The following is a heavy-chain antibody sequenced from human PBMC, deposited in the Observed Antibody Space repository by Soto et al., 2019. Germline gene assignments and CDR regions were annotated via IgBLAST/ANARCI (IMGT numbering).Heavy chain of an antibody. D-gene: IGHD1-26*01. CDR1: GGTISSYA. Sequence: SVKVSCKASGGTISSYAISWVRQAPGQGLEWMGGIIPIFGTANYAQKFQGRVTITADESTSTAYMELSSLRSEDTAVYYCARALGVVGAPDFDYWGQGTLVTVSS. J-gene: IGHJ4*02. CDR3: ARALGVVGAPDFDY. CDR2: IIPIFGTA. V-gene: IGHV1-69*13.